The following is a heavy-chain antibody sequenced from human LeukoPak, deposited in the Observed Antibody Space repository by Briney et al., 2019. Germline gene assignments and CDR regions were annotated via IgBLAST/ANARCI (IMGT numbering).Heavy chain of an antibody. CDR2: IRQDGSET. CDR3: ATYRTVARTNWFDS. V-gene: IGHV3-7*01. D-gene: IGHD2-21*01. Sequence: GGSLRLSCAASGFFFSTYYMSWVRQAPGKGLEWVANIRQDGSETFYVDSVKGRFTISRDNAKNSLYLQLSSLRVEDTAVYYCATYRTVARTNWFDSWGQGTLVTVSS. J-gene: IGHJ5*01. CDR1: GFFFSTYY.